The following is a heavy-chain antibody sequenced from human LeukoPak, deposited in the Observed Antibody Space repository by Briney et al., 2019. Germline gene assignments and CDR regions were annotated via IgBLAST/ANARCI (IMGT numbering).Heavy chain of an antibody. Sequence: GASVKVSCKASGDTFTSYAISWVRQAPGQGLEWMGGIIPIFGTANYAQKFQGRVTITADKSTSTAYMELSSLRSEDTAVYYCARVLAYYGSGTGLNYYYMDVWGKGTTVTVSS. CDR1: GDTFTSYA. J-gene: IGHJ6*03. CDR2: IIPIFGTA. V-gene: IGHV1-69*06. CDR3: ARVLAYYGSGTGLNYYYMDV. D-gene: IGHD3-10*01.